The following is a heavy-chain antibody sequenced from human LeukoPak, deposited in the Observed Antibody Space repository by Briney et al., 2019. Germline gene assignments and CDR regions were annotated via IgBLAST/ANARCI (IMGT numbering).Heavy chain of an antibody. CDR3: ASWDCYAHDY. CDR2: INHSGST. D-gene: IGHD2-2*01. V-gene: IGHV4-34*01. Sequence: SETLSLTCAVYGGSFSGYYWSWIRQPPGKGLEWIGEINHSGSTNYNPSLKSRVTISVDTSKNQFSLKLSSVTAADTAVYYCASWDCYAHDYWGQGTLVTVSS. CDR1: GGSFSGYY. J-gene: IGHJ4*02.